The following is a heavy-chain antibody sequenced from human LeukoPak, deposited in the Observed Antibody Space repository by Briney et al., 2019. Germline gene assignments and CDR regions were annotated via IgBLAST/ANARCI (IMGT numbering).Heavy chain of an antibody. J-gene: IGHJ5*02. CDR2: IYTSGST. CDR1: GNSFGDYY. V-gene: IGHV4-4*07. CDR3: TRDTGTTGEVKFDP. D-gene: IGHD4-17*01. Sequence: KPSEALSLTCTVSGNSFGDYYWSWIRQPAGKGLERVGRIYTSGSTTYNPSLKSRVTMSVDTSKSQFSLNLMSVTAADTAVYYCTRDTGTTGEVKFDPWGQRTLVTVSS.